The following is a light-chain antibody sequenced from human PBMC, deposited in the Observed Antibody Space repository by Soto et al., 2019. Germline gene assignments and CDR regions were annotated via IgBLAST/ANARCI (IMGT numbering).Light chain of an antibody. CDR1: QSVSSSY. CDR2: GAS. J-gene: IGKJ2*01. CDR3: PQYGSSPLMYT. V-gene: IGKV3-20*01. Sequence: EIVLTQSPGTLSLSPGERATLSCRASQSVSSSYLAWYQQKPGQAPRLLIYGASSRATGIPDRFSGSGSGTAFTLTISRLEPEDFAVYSCPQYGSSPLMYTFGQGTKLEIK.